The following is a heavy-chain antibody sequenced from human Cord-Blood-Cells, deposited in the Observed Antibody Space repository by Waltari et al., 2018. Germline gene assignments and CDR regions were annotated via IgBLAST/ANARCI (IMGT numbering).Heavy chain of an antibody. J-gene: IGHJ4*02. CDR1: GYTFPDYY. V-gene: IGHV1-69-2*01. CDR2: GDTEDGER. CDR3: ATGGYGVGATDY. D-gene: IGHD1-26*01. Sequence: EVQLVQPGAEVKKPGPTVKISCKVSGYTFPDYYMHWVQQAPGKGLDWMGLGDTEDGERIYAEKFQGRVTITAETSTDTAYMELSSLRSEETAGYYCATGGYGVGATDYWGQGTLVTVSS.